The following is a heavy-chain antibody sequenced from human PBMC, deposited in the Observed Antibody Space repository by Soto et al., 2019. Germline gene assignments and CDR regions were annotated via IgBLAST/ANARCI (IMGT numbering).Heavy chain of an antibody. CDR3: AKDPNPFTTGTTWGIDY. CDR2: ISWNSGSI. Sequence: GGSLRLSCAASGFTFDDYAMHWVRQAPGKGLEWVSGISWNSGSIGYADSVKGRFTISRDNAKNSLYLQMNSLRAEDTALYYCAKDPNPFTTGTTWGIDYWGQGTLVTVSS. V-gene: IGHV3-9*01. D-gene: IGHD1-1*01. J-gene: IGHJ4*02. CDR1: GFTFDDYA.